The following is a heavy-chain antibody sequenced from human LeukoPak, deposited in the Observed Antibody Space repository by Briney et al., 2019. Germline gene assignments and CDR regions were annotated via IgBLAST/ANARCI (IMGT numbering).Heavy chain of an antibody. CDR1: GFTFSSYA. CDR2: ISGSGGGT. D-gene: IGHD5-12*01. J-gene: IGHJ4*02. CDR3: AKDLEATRRAGFDY. Sequence: GGSLRLSCAASGFTFSSYALSWVRQAPGKGLEWVSAISGSGGGTFYADSGKGRFTISKDNSKRTLYMHMNSVSAEATAVYSCAKDLEATRRAGFDYWGQGTLVTVSS. V-gene: IGHV3-23*01.